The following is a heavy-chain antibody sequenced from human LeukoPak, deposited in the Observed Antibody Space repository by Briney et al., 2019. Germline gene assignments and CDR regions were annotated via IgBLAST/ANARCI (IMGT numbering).Heavy chain of an antibody. CDR1: GFTFSSYG. CDR3: AKDEQKWLLGVDY. D-gene: IGHD3-22*01. CDR2: IRYDGSNK. Sequence: PGGSLRLSCAASGFTFSSYGMHWVRQAPGKGLEWVAFIRYDGSNKYYADSVKGRFTISRDNSKNTLYLQMNSLRAEDTALYYCAKDEQKWLLGVDYWGQGTLVTVSS. J-gene: IGHJ4*02. V-gene: IGHV3-30*02.